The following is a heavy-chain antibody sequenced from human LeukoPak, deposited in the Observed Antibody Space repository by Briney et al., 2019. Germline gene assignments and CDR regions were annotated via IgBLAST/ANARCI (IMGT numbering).Heavy chain of an antibody. V-gene: IGHV1-8*02. Sequence: GASVKVSCKASGYTFTSYDINWVRQATGQGLEWMGWMNPNSGNTGYAQKFQGRVTMTRNTSISTAYMELSSLRSEDTAVYYCARGRPTKFYYYYYYGMDVWGQGTTVTVSS. D-gene: IGHD2-8*01. J-gene: IGHJ6*02. CDR2: MNPNSGNT. CDR1: GYTFTSYD. CDR3: ARGRPTKFYYYYYYGMDV.